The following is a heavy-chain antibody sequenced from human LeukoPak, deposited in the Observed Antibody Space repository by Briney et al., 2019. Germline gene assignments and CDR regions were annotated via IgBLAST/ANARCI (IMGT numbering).Heavy chain of an antibody. D-gene: IGHD3-10*01. CDR1: GGSISSYY. CDR3: ARDSREVLLWFGEFSP. J-gene: IGHJ5*02. Sequence: SETLSLTCTVSGGSISSYYWSWIRQPAGKGLEWIGRIHTSGSTNYNPSLKSRVTMSVDTSKKQFSLKLTSVTAADTAVYYCARDSREVLLWFGEFSPWDQGTLVTVSS. CDR2: IHTSGST. V-gene: IGHV4-4*07.